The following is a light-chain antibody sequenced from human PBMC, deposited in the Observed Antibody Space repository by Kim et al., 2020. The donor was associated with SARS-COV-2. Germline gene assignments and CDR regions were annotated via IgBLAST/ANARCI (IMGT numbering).Light chain of an antibody. CDR2: AAS. Sequence: ASTGDRVTITCRASQGISSYLAWYQQKPGTAPKLLIYAASTLQSGVPSRFSGSGSGTDFTLTISCLQSEDFATYYCQQYYSYPLTSGGGTKVDIK. CDR1: QGISSY. CDR3: QQYYSYPLT. J-gene: IGKJ4*01. V-gene: IGKV1-8*01.